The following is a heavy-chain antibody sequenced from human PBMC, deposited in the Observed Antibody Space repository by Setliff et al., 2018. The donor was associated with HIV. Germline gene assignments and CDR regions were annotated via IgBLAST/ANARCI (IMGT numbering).Heavy chain of an antibody. J-gene: IGHJ4*02. D-gene: IGHD3-16*02. V-gene: IGHV1-58*01. CDR1: GFTFTSSA. CDR3: AAGVPPYDYVWGSYRYVFDY. Sequence: SVKVSCKASGFTFTSSAVQWVRQARGQRLERIGWIVVGSGNTNYAQKFQERVTITRDMSTSTAYMELSSLRSEDTAVYYCAAGVPPYDYVWGSYRYVFDYWVQGTLVTVSS. CDR2: IVVGSGNT.